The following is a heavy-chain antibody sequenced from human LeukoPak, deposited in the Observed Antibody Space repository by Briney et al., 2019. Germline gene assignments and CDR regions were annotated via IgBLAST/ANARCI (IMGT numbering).Heavy chain of an antibody. Sequence: SETLSLACTVSGGSLSSYYWSWIRQPPGRGREWIGYIYYSGSTNYNPSLKSRVTISVDTSKNQFSLKLSSVTAADTAVYYCATLLGWRSGWYFGYGGEGTLVTVFS. J-gene: IGHJ4*02. CDR1: GGSLSSYY. D-gene: IGHD6-19*01. CDR3: ATLLGWRSGWYFGY. V-gene: IGHV4-59*01. CDR2: IYYSGST.